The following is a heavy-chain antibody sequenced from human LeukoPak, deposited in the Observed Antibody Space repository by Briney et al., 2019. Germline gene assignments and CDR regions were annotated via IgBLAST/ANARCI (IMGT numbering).Heavy chain of an antibody. V-gene: IGHV3-30*04. CDR3: ARDGVSGYDYYYMDV. CDR1: GFTFSSYA. Sequence: QSGGSLRLSCAASGFTFSSYAMHWVRQAPGKGLEWVAVISYDGSNKYYADSVKGRFTISRDNSKNTLYLQMNSLRAEDTAVYYCARDGVSGYDYYYMDVCGKGTTVTVSS. J-gene: IGHJ6*03. D-gene: IGHD5-12*01. CDR2: ISYDGSNK.